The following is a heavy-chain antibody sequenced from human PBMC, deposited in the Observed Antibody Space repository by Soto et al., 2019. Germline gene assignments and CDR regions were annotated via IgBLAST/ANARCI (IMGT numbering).Heavy chain of an antibody. CDR1: GGTFRNYP. Sequence: QVQLVQSGTEVKKPGSSVKVSCKASGGTFRNYPINWVRQAPGQGLEWMGSIFPLTDIPDYAQNFQARLTISADKSTSTAYMELSSLTSDDTAVYFCVRCPLVVLNYFESWGQGTLVTVSS. CDR2: IFPLTDIP. V-gene: IGHV1-69*02. CDR3: VRCPLVVLNYFES. J-gene: IGHJ4*02.